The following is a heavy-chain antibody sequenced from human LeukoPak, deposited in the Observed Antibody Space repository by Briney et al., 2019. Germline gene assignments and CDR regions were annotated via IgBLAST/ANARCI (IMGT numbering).Heavy chain of an antibody. J-gene: IGHJ4*02. CDR2: LTGSGGTT. CDR1: GFTFRDYG. CDR3: ARDRMGAILYFDY. D-gene: IGHD1-26*01. V-gene: IGHV3-23*01. Sequence: PGGTLRLSCAASGFTFRDYGMSWVRQAPGEGLEWVSALTGSGGTTYYADSVKGRFTISRDNSKNTLYLQMNSLTAEDTAVYYCARDRMGAILYFDYWGQGNLVTVSS.